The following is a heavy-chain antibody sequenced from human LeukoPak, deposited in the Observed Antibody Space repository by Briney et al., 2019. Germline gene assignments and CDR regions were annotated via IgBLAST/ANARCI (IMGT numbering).Heavy chain of an antibody. V-gene: IGHV4-34*01. J-gene: IGHJ4*02. CDR2: TNHSGRN. D-gene: IGHD2-8*01. CDR1: GGCFRGYY. CDR3: ARVNDDLHDY. Sequence: SETLSLTCAVYGGCFRGYYWSWIRQPPGKGVEWIGETNHSGRNNYNPSLKSRVTISVDTSKNQFSLKLSSVTAADTAVYYCARVNDDLHDYWGQGTLVTVSS.